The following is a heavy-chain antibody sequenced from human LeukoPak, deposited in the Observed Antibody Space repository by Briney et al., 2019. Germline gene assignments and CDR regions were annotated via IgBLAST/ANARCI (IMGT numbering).Heavy chain of an antibody. CDR3: TRRRGNQQPIDY. D-gene: IGHD2-2*01. Sequence: GGSLRLSCAASGFTFSSYAMSWVRQAPGKGLEWVSAISGGGVGIYYADSLKGRFTISRDDSKNTLYLQMNSLRAEDTAVYYCTRRRGNQQPIDYWGQGTLVTVSS. CDR1: GFTFSSYA. V-gene: IGHV3-23*01. CDR2: ISGGGVGI. J-gene: IGHJ4*02.